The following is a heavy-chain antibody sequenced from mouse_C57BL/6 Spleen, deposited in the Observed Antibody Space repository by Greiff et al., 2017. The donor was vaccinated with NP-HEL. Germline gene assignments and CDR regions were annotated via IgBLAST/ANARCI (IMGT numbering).Heavy chain of an antibody. Sequence: EVHLVESEGGLVQPGSSMKLSCTASGFTFSDYYMAWVRQVPEKGLEWVANINYDGSSTYYLDSLKSRFIISRDNAKNILYLQMSSLKSEDTATYYCARANYGSSLYYYAMDYWGQGTSVTVSS. CDR3: ARANYGSSLYYYAMDY. J-gene: IGHJ4*01. D-gene: IGHD1-1*01. CDR1: GFTFSDYY. CDR2: INYDGSST. V-gene: IGHV5-16*01.